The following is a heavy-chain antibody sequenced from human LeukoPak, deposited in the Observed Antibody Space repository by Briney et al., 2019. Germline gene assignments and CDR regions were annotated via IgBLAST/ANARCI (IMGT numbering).Heavy chain of an antibody. CDR1: GGTFSSYA. CDR3: ARAMEGYSSSRGYFDY. V-gene: IGHV1-69*13. D-gene: IGHD6-6*01. CDR2: IIPIFGTA. J-gene: IGHJ4*02. Sequence: ASEKVSCKASGGTFSSYAISWVRQAPGQGLEWMGGIIPIFGTANYAQKFQGRVTITADESTSTAYMELSSLRSEDTAVYYCARAMEGYSSSRGYFDYWGQGTLVTVSS.